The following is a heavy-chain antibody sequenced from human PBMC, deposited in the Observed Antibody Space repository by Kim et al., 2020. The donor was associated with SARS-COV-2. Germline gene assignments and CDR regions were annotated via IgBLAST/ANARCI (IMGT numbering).Heavy chain of an antibody. CDR1: GFTFSSYA. CDR2: ISGSGGST. CDR3: AKDLHKGYCSSTSCGTNWFDP. Sequence: GGSLRLSCAASGFTFSSYAMSWVRQAPGKGLEWVSAISGSGGSTYYADSVKGRFTISRDNSKNTLYLQMNSLRAEDTAVYYCAKDLHKGYCSSTSCGTNWFDPWGQGTLVTVSS. J-gene: IGHJ5*02. D-gene: IGHD2-2*01. V-gene: IGHV3-23*01.